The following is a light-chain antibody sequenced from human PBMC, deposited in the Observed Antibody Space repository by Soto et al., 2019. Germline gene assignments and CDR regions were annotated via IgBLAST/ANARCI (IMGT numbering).Light chain of an antibody. CDR2: GAS. CDR3: QQSNNWPPLT. V-gene: IGKV3-20*01. J-gene: IGKJ4*01. Sequence: EIVLTQSPGTLSLSPGERATLSCRASQSVFSSYLAWYQKKPGQAPRLLIYGASSRATGIPDRFSGSGSETDFSLTISSLQIEDFALYYCQQSNNWPPLTFGGGTKVEIK. CDR1: QSVFSSY.